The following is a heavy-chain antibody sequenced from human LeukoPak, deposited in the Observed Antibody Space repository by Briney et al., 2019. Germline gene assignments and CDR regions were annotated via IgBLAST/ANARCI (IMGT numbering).Heavy chain of an antibody. D-gene: IGHD3-22*01. CDR3: AALYDSSGYTGY. CDR2: ISSSGSTM. J-gene: IGHJ4*02. CDR1: GFTFSSYE. Sequence: GGSLRLSCAASGFTFSSYEMNWVRQAPGKGLEWVSYISSSGSTMYYADSVKGRFTISRDNGKNSLYLQMNRLRAEDTAVYYCAALYDSSGYTGYWGQGTLVTVSS. V-gene: IGHV3-48*03.